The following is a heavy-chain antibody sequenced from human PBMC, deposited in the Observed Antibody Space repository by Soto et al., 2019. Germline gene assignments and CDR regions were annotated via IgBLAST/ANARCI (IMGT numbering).Heavy chain of an antibody. CDR2: ISGSGGST. Sequence: GGSLRLSCAASGFTFSSYAMSWVRQAQGKGLEWVSAISGSGGSTYYADSVKGRFTISRDNSKNTLYLQMNSLRAEDTAVYYCASDSSGWSNWFDPWGQGTLVTVSS. CDR1: GFTFSSYA. J-gene: IGHJ5*02. D-gene: IGHD6-19*01. CDR3: ASDSSGWSNWFDP. V-gene: IGHV3-23*01.